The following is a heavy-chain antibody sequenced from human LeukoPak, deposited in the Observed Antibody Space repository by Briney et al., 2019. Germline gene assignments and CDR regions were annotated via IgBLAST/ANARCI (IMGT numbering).Heavy chain of an antibody. V-gene: IGHV1-2*02. CDR1: GYTFTGYY. CDR3: ARVGYGDYGRGYVWFDP. D-gene: IGHD4-17*01. J-gene: IGHJ5*02. CDR2: INPNSGGT. Sequence: ASMKVSCKASGYTFTGYYMHWVRQAPGQGLEWMGWINPNSGGTNYAQKFQGRVTMTRDTSISTAYMELSRLRSDDTAVYYCARVGYGDYGRGYVWFDPWGQGTLVTVSS.